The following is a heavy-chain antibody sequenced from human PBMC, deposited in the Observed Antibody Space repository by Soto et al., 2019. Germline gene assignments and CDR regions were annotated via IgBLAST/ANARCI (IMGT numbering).Heavy chain of an antibody. D-gene: IGHD2-15*01. CDR1: GFTFNSYS. Sequence: GGSLRLSCAASGFTFNSYSMNWVRQAPGKGLEWVSYISSSSSTIYYADSVKGRFTISRDNAKNSLYLQMNSLRAEDTAVYYCARDPGYCSGGSCYSDAFDIWGQGTMVTVSS. J-gene: IGHJ3*02. CDR3: ARDPGYCSGGSCYSDAFDI. V-gene: IGHV3-48*01. CDR2: ISSSSSTI.